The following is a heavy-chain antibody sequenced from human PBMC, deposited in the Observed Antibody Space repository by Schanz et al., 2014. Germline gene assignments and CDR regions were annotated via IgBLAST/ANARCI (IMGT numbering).Heavy chain of an antibody. CDR1: GYSFTTYG. Sequence: QVQLVQSGGEVKKPGASVKVSCKASGYSFTTYGLNWVRQAPGQGLEWMGWMNPTTGNRGYAQRFQGRVTMTRNTSITTAYLELSSLRSGDTAVYYCTKGRTFGRWGQGTLVTVSS. V-gene: IGHV1-8*02. D-gene: IGHD3-16*01. CDR2: MNPTTGNR. J-gene: IGHJ4*02. CDR3: TKGRTFGR.